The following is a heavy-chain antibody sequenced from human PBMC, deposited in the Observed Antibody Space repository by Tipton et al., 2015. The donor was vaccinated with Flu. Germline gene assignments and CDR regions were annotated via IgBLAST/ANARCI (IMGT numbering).Heavy chain of an antibody. Sequence: LRLSCAVYGGSFSGYYWSWIRQPPGKGLEWIGEINHSGSTNYNPYLKSRVTISVDTSKNQFSLKLSSVTAADTAVYYCARDIQGIWSGYSFDYWGQGTLVTVSS. CDR1: GGSFSGYY. CDR2: INHSGST. CDR3: ARDIQGIWSGYSFDY. V-gene: IGHV4-34*01. J-gene: IGHJ4*02. D-gene: IGHD3-3*01.